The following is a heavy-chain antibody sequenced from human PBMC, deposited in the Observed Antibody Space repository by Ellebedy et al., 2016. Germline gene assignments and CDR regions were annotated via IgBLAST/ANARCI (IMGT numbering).Heavy chain of an antibody. CDR1: GGAISSSSYY. J-gene: IGHJ4*02. V-gene: IGHV4-39*01. D-gene: IGHD3-22*01. Sequence: SETLSLXCTVSGGAISSSSYYWGWIRQPPGKGLEWIGSIYYSGSTYYNPSLKSRVTISVDTSKNQFSLKLSSVTAADTAVYYCARASDYYDSSGYYYGPYYFDYWGQGTLVTVSS. CDR3: ARASDYYDSSGYYYGPYYFDY. CDR2: IYYSGST.